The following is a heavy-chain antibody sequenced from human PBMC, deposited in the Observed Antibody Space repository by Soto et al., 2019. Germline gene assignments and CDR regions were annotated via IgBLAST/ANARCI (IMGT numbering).Heavy chain of an antibody. J-gene: IGHJ4*02. CDR2: INTVATII. Sequence: VGSLRLSCAVSGIPFNNYWMHWIRQAPGKGLVWVSHINTVATIINYGDSVKGRFTISRDNAENTLYLQMNSLGVEDTAVYYCAKSFYSSGWSTDYWGQGTLVTVSS. CDR3: AKSFYSSGWSTDY. D-gene: IGHD6-19*01. V-gene: IGHV3-74*01. CDR1: GIPFNNYW.